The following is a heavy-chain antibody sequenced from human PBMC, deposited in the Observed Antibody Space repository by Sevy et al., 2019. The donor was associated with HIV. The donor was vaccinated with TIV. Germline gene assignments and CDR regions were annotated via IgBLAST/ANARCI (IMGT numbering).Heavy chain of an antibody. V-gene: IGHV3-33*01. CDR1: GFTFSNYA. J-gene: IGHJ4*02. Sequence: GGSLRLSCAATGFTFSNYAMHWVRQAPGKGMEWVAIIWSVGAYQYPGDSVKGRFTISRDNSMNTLFLQMNNVRVEDTAVYYCARGGYYYDNAAYYALDSWGQGTLVTVSS. D-gene: IGHD3-22*01. CDR2: IWSVGAYQ. CDR3: ARGGYYYDNAAYYALDS.